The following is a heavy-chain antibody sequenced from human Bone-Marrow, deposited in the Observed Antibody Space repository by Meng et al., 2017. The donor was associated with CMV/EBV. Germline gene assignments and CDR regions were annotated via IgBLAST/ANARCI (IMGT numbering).Heavy chain of an antibody. CDR1: GFTFSSYW. Sequence: GESLKISCAASGFTFSSYWMHWVRQAPGKGLVWVSRINSDGSNKYYADSVKGRFTISRDNSKNTLYLQMNSLRAEDTAVYYCAKPDELLSDYYYGMAVWGQGTTVTVSS. CDR2: INSDGSNK. CDR3: AKPDELLSDYYYGMAV. V-gene: IGHV3-74*01. D-gene: IGHD2-2*01. J-gene: IGHJ6*02.